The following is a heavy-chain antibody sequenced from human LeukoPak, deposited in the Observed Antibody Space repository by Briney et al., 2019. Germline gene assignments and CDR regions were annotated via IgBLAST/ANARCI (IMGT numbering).Heavy chain of an antibody. Sequence: ASVKVSCKASGYTFTSYYMLWVRQAPGQGLEWMGIINPSGGSTSYAQKFQGRVTMTRDTSTSTVYMELSSLRSEDTAVYYCARDLTPRDGYNFSVPGNLWGQGTLVTVSS. D-gene: IGHD5-24*01. J-gene: IGHJ4*02. CDR2: INPSGGST. V-gene: IGHV1-46*01. CDR1: GYTFTSYY. CDR3: ARDLTPRDGYNFSVPGNL.